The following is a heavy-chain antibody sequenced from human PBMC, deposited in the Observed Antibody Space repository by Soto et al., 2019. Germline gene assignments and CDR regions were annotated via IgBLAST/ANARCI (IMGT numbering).Heavy chain of an antibody. V-gene: IGHV1-69*13. CDR1: GGTFSSYA. CDR2: IIPIFGTA. D-gene: IGHD6-19*01. CDR3: ARRGWSKYNWFDP. J-gene: IGHJ5*02. Sequence: ASVKVSCKASGGTFSSYAISWVRQAPGQGLEWMGGIIPIFGTANYAQKFQGRVTITADESTSTAYMELSSLRSEDTAVYYCARRGWSKYNWFDPWGQGTLVTVSS.